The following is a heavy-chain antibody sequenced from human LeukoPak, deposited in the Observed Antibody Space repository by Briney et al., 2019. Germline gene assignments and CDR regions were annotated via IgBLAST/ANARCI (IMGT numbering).Heavy chain of an antibody. V-gene: IGHV3-23*01. D-gene: IGHD2/OR15-2a*01. Sequence: PGGSLRLSCAASGFTFSSTSMSWVRQAPGKGLEWVAVTVGGGDGTYYADSVKGRFTISRDNTKNSLYLQMNSLRAEDTAVYYCARATFHDDYYYYGMDVWGQGTTVTVSS. CDR2: TVGGGDGT. J-gene: IGHJ6*02. CDR3: ARATFHDDYYYYGMDV. CDR1: GFTFSSTS.